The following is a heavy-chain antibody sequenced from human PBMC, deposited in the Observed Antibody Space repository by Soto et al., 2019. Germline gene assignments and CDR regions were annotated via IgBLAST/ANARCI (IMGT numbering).Heavy chain of an antibody. CDR2: IVVGSGNT. CDR1: VFTFTSSA. Sequence: QMQLVQSGPEVKKPGTSVKVSCKAPVFTFTSSAVQWVRQARGQRLGWIGWIVVGSGNTNYAQKVQARDTIPSDMSTSTDDMEVSSLRSKEAAVYYCAADSSVWYGGDYWGEGTLVTASS. D-gene: IGHD6-19*01. J-gene: IGHJ4*02. V-gene: IGHV1-58*01. CDR3: AADSSVWYGGDY.